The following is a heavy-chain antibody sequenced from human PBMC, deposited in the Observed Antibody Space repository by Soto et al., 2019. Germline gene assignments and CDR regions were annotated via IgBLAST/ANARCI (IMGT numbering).Heavy chain of an antibody. CDR3: ARGGVDVVATSAFDY. J-gene: IGHJ4*02. Sequence: QVQLVQSGAEVKKPGSSVKVSCKASGATYSNSAISWVRQAPGQGLEWMGGINPILGIPDYAHKFQGRVTITADESTNTVYMDLGSLRSEDTALYFCARGGVDVVATSAFDYWGQGTLVTGSS. V-gene: IGHV1-69*10. D-gene: IGHD5-12*01. CDR1: GATYSNSA. CDR2: INPILGIP.